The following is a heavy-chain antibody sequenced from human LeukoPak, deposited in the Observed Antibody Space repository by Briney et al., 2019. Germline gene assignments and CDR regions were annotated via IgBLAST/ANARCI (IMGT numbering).Heavy chain of an antibody. Sequence: QSGGSLSLSCAACGFTFSSYGMHWVRQAPGKGLEWVAFIRYDGSNKYYAVSVKGRFTISRDNSKNTLYLQMNSLRAEETAVYYCAKERDTAIVTIDYWGQGTLVTVSS. CDR3: AKERDTAIVTIDY. CDR2: IRYDGSNK. CDR1: GFTFSSYG. V-gene: IGHV3-30*02. D-gene: IGHD5-18*01. J-gene: IGHJ4*02.